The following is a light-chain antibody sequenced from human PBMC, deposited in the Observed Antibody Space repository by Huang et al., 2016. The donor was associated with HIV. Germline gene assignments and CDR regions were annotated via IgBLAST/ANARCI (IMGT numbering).Light chain of an antibody. Sequence: DIVLTQSQATLSLSPGQRATLSCRASQNINNYLVWYQQKPGQDPRLLIYDSFNRATGIPARCRGSGSGTDFTLTINTLEPEDFAVYYCQQRGAWPLTFGGGTKVEIK. CDR1: QNINNY. CDR2: DSF. J-gene: IGKJ4*01. V-gene: IGKV3-11*01. CDR3: QQRGAWPLT.